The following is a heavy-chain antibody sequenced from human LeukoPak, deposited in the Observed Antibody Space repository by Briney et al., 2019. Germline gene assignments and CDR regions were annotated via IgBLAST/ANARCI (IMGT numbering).Heavy chain of an antibody. CDR1: GVSISNYY. CDR3: ARDPGQDSYYYGMDV. Sequence: SETLSLTCTVSGVSISNYYWNWIRQSPGKGLEWIGNIYYSGTTRYNPSLESRVTISIDTSKTQFSLKLNSVTAADTAVYYCARDPGQDSYYYGMDVWGQGTTVTVSS. J-gene: IGHJ6*02. D-gene: IGHD3-16*01. CDR2: IYYSGTT. V-gene: IGHV4-59*01.